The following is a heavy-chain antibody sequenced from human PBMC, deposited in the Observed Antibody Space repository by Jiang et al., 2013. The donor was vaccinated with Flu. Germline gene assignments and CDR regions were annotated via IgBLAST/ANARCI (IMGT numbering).Heavy chain of an antibody. Sequence: GLVKPSETLSLTCTVSGGSISSYYWSWIRQPPGKGLEWIGYIYYSGSTNYNPSLKSRVTISVDTSKNQFSLKLSSVTAADTAVYYCAATAMTPYNWFDPWGQGTLVTVSS. CDR2: IYYSGST. CDR3: AATAMTPYNWFDP. V-gene: IGHV4-59*08. CDR1: GGSISSYY. J-gene: IGHJ5*02. D-gene: IGHD5-18*01.